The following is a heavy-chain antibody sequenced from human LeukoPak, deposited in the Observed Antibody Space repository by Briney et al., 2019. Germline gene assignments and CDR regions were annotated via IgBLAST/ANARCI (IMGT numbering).Heavy chain of an antibody. CDR3: ARGVSVVPAAIPRDAFDI. Sequence: ASVKVSCKASGYTFTSYGISWVRQAPGQGLEWMGWISAYNGNTNYAQKLQGRVTMTTDTSTSTAYMELRSLRSDDTAVYYCARGVSVVPAAIPRDAFDIWGQGTMVTVSS. CDR2: ISAYNGNT. V-gene: IGHV1-18*01. CDR1: GYTFTSYG. D-gene: IGHD2-2*01. J-gene: IGHJ3*02.